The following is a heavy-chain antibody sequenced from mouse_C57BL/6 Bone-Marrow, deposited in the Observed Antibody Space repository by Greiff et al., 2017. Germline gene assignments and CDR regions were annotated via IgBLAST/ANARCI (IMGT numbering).Heavy chain of an antibody. D-gene: IGHD1-1*01. V-gene: IGHV1-5*01. CDR3: TRPTVVAPDWYFDV. J-gene: IGHJ1*03. CDR1: GYTFTSYW. CDR2: IYPGNSDT. Sequence: EVQLQQSGTVLARPGASVKMSCKTSGYTFTSYWMHWVKQRPGQGLEWIGAIYPGNSDTSYNQKFKGKAKLTAVTSASTAYMELSSLTNEDSAVYYCTRPTVVAPDWYFDVWGTGTTVTVSS.